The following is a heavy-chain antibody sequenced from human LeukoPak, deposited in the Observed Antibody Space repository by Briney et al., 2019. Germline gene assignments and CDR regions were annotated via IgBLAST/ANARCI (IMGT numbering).Heavy chain of an antibody. CDR2: IYYSGST. CDR3: ARDSSSRYYNWFDP. D-gene: IGHD6-6*01. Sequence: SETLSLTCTVSGGSISRYYWSWIRQPPGKGLEWIGYIYYSGSTNYNPSLKSRVTISVDTSKYQFSLKLSSVTAADTAVYYCARDSSSRYYNWFDPWGQGTLVTVSS. V-gene: IGHV4-59*01. CDR1: GGSISRYY. J-gene: IGHJ5*02.